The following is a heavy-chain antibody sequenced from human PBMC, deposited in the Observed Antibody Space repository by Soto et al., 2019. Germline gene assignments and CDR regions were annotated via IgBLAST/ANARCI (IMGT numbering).Heavy chain of an antibody. CDR2: IYGGLTT. V-gene: IGHV3-53*01. CDR1: GFTVSSTY. J-gene: IGHJ6*04. D-gene: IGHD2-15*01. Sequence: EVQLVESGGGLIQPGGSLRLSCAASGFTVSSTYMTWVRQAPGKGLEWVSVIYGGLTTSYADSVKGRFTISRDNSKNTFFLQKKGRGPETRALYSWARDQKEPAGPPLLNSYTGRDVGGKGPT. CDR3: ARDQKEPAGPPLLNSYTGRDV.